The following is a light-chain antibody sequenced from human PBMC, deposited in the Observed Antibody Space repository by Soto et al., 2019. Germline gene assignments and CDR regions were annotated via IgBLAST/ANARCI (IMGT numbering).Light chain of an antibody. CDR3: SSYTSSSTLEV. V-gene: IGLV2-14*01. CDR1: SSYVGGYNY. CDR2: DVS. Sequence: QAVLTQPASVSGSPGQSITISCTGTSSYVGGYNYVSWYQPHPGKAPKLMIYDVSNRPSGVSNRFSGSKSGNTASLTSSGRQAEDEADYYCSSYTSSSTLEVFGGGTKLTVL. J-gene: IGLJ3*02.